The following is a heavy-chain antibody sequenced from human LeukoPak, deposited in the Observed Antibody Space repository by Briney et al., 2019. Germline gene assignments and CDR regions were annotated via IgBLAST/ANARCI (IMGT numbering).Heavy chain of an antibody. V-gene: IGHV4-30-2*01. Sequence: SETLSLTCAVSGGSISSGGYSWSWIRQPPGKGLEWIGYTYHSGSTYYNPSLKSRVTISVDRSKNQFSLKLSSVTAADTAVYYCARAGGWYGDAFDIWGQGTMVTVSS. D-gene: IGHD6-19*01. J-gene: IGHJ3*02. CDR2: TYHSGST. CDR1: GGSISSGGYS. CDR3: ARAGGWYGDAFDI.